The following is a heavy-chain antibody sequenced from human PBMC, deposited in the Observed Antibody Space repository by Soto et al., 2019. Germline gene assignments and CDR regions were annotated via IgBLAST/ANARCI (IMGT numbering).Heavy chain of an antibody. CDR1: GFTFSGSA. CDR3: TSLPLDCSSTSCPLDAFDI. Sequence: PGGSLRLSCAASGFTFSGSAMHWVRQASGKGLEWVGRIRSKANSYATAYAASVKGRFTISRDDSKNTAYLQMNSLKTEDTAVYYCTSLPLDCSSTSCPLDAFDIWGQGTMVTVSS. CDR2: IRSKANSYAT. J-gene: IGHJ3*02. V-gene: IGHV3-73*01. D-gene: IGHD2-2*01.